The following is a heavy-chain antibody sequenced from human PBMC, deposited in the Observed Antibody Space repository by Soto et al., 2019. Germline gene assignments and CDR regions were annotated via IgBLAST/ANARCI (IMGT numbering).Heavy chain of an antibody. J-gene: IGHJ4*02. CDR1: GFSISSGYY. CDR3: ARATTVTPVYFDY. Sequence: PSETLSLTCAVSGFSISSGYYWGWIRQPPGKGLEWIGNLDYSGSTYYNPSLKSRVTISVDTSKNQFSLNLRSVTAADTAMYYCARATTVTPVYFDYWGQGALVTVSS. D-gene: IGHD4-17*01. CDR2: LDYSGST. V-gene: IGHV4-38-2*01.